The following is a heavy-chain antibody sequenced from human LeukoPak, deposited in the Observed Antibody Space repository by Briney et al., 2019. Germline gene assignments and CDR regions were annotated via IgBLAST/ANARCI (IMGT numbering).Heavy chain of an antibody. Sequence: SVKVSCKASGGTFSSYAISWVRQAPGQGLEWMGRIIPIFGTANYAQKFQGRVTITTDESTSTAYVELSSRRAEDTAVYYCARDDGYYYYYCMDVWGKGTTVTVSS. J-gene: IGHJ6*03. CDR1: GGTFSSYA. CDR3: ARDDGYYYYYCMDV. CDR2: IIPIFGTA. V-gene: IGHV1-69*05.